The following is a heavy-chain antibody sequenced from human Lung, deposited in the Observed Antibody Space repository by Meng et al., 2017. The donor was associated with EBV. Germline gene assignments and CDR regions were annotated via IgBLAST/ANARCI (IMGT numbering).Heavy chain of an antibody. CDR1: GYTFSRYS. CDR3: ARDRGSSGWSNWFDP. J-gene: IGHJ5*02. D-gene: IGHD6-13*01. Sequence: QVQLVQSGSGVKKPGASVKVSCEASGYTFSRYSMHWVRQAPGQGLEWMGWINTDTGKPTYAQGFTGRFVFSLDTSVRTAYLQISSLKAEDTAVYYCARDRGSSGWSNWFDPWGQGTLVTVSS. V-gene: IGHV7-4-1*02. CDR2: INTDTGKP.